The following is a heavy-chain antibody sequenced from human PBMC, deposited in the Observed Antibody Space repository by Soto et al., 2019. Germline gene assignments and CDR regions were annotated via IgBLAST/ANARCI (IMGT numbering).Heavy chain of an antibody. CDR1: GYLLTAKY. D-gene: IGHD6-13*01. CDR3: AKGGSSWTELLDP. CDR2: INPSSGGK. V-gene: IGHV1-2*02. Sequence: SXKXSGYLLTAKYLXCERQPPGQGLEWMGWINPSSGGKKEAQKFRGRVTLTRGTSISAAYMELSRLTSYDTAVYYCAKGGSSWTELLDPWGQGTLVTV. J-gene: IGHJ5*02.